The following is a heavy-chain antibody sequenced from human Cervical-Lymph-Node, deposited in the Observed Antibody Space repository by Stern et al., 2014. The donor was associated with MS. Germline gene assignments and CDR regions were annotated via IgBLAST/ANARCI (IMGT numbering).Heavy chain of an antibody. CDR2: INGGPGTT. D-gene: IGHD4-11*01. CDR1: GYNFIDNA. V-gene: IGHV1-3*01. CDR3: ARQPDYSDFLDF. Sequence: VKLEQSGAEVKKPGASMTISCKTSGYNFIDNAIHWVRQAPGTRIEWMGWINGGPGTTKYSQKFQGRVSFTRDKAASAAYMDLSSLSPDDTAVYYCARQPDYSDFLDFWGQGTLVTVSS. J-gene: IGHJ4*02.